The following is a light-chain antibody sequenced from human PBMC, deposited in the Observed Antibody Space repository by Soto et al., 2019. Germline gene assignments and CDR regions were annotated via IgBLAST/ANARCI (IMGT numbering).Light chain of an antibody. J-gene: IGKJ1*01. Sequence: DIQMTQSPSSLSASVGDRVTITCRASQGLSSFLNWYQQKPGTAPRLLIYAASTLQSGVPSRFSGSGSGTDFTLTISSLQREDFATDYCQQSYSTPRTFGQGTKVEIK. CDR1: QGLSSF. CDR3: QQSYSTPRT. CDR2: AAS. V-gene: IGKV1-39*01.